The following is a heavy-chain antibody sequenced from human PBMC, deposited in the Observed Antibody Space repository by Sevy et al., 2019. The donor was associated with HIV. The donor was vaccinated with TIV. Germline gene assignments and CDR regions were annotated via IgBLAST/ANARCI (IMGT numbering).Heavy chain of an antibody. V-gene: IGHV3-23*01. D-gene: IGHD5-12*01. CDR3: AKSGGLYSGYDFFDY. J-gene: IGHJ4*02. Sequence: GGSLRLSCAASGFTFSSYAMSWVRQAPGKGLEWVSGISGSGGSTNYADSVKGRFTISRDNSKNTLYLQMYSLRAEDTAVYYCAKSGGLYSGYDFFDYWGQGTLVTVSS. CDR1: GFTFSSYA. CDR2: ISGSGGST.